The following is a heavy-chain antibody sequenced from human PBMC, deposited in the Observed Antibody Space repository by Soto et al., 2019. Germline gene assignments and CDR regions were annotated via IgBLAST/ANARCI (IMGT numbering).Heavy chain of an antibody. Sequence: EVQLLESGGALVQPGGSLRLSCAASGFTFSSYAMSWVRQPPGKGLGWVSTISGSGGSTYYADSVKGRFTISRDNSKNTLYLPMNSLRAEDTAVFYCAKDQGYFGSGALGMDVWGQGTTVTVSS. V-gene: IGHV3-23*01. CDR2: ISGSGGST. D-gene: IGHD3-10*01. J-gene: IGHJ6*02. CDR3: AKDQGYFGSGALGMDV. CDR1: GFTFSSYA.